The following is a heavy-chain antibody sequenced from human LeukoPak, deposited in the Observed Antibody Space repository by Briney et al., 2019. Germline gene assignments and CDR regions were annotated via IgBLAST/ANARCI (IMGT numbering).Heavy chain of an antibody. CDR1: GGTFSSYA. CDR3: ARGDYHGSGSYYLYYYYYMDV. D-gene: IGHD3-10*01. Sequence: ASVKVSCKASGGTFSSYAISWVRQAPGQGLEWMGGIIPIFGTANYAQKFQGRVTITADVSTSTAYMELSSLRSEDTAVYYCARGDYHGSGSYYLYYYYYMDVWGKGTTVTVSS. CDR2: IIPIFGTA. J-gene: IGHJ6*03. V-gene: IGHV1-69*13.